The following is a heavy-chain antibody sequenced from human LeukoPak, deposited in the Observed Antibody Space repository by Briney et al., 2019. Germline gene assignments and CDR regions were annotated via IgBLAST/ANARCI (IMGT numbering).Heavy chain of an antibody. V-gene: IGHV3-21*01. CDR1: EFTFSSYW. Sequence: PGGSLRLSCTASEFTFSSYWMSWVRQAPGKGLEWVSSISSSSSYIYYADSVKGRFTISRDNAKNSLYLQMNSLRAEDTAVYYCARVRIAAAGTFYYYGMDVWGQGTTVTVSS. J-gene: IGHJ6*02. D-gene: IGHD6-13*01. CDR3: ARVRIAAAGTFYYYGMDV. CDR2: ISSSSSYI.